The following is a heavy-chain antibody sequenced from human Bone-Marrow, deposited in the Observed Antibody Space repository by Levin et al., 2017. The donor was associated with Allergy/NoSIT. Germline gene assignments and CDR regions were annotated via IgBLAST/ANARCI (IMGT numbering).Heavy chain of an antibody. CDR2: IDWDDDK. D-gene: IGHD4-11*01. J-gene: IGHJ6*02. Sequence: SGPTLVKPTQTLTLTCTFSGFSLTTRGMSVSWIRQPPGRALEWLALIDWDDDKYYNTSLRTGLTISKDTSKNQVVLTLTNVGPEDTATYFCARTPTTVPDFYYSYGMDVWGQGTTVTVSS. CDR3: ARTPTTVPDFYYSYGMDV. V-gene: IGHV2-70*13. CDR1: GFSLTTRGMS.